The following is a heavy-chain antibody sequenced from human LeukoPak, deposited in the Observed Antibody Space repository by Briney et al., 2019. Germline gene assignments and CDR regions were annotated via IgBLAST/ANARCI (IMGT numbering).Heavy chain of an antibody. CDR1: GFTFSNYA. V-gene: IGHV3-30-3*01. D-gene: IGHD3-10*01. CDR3: AREDGSGAFDP. Sequence: GGSLRLSCVASGFTFSNYAMHWVRQAPGTGLEWVAVISYDGNNRYYADSVKGRFTISRDNAKNTLYLQMNSLRADDTAVYYCAREDGSGAFDPWGQGTLVTVSS. J-gene: IGHJ5*02. CDR2: ISYDGNNR.